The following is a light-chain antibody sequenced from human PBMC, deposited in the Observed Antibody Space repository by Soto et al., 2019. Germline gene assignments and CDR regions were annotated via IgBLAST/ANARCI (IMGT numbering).Light chain of an antibody. CDR3: QQYKIRST. J-gene: IGKJ1*01. Sequence: IPLTQSPSSLSSSLGGTVTLTCRASERVAKWLARYHQKPGNAPKVRIYDVSKLGSGVPSRLSGSGSETEFTLSITGLQPEDSATYFCQQYKIRSTFGQGTKVDIK. CDR2: DVS. V-gene: IGKV1-5*01. CDR1: ERVAKW.